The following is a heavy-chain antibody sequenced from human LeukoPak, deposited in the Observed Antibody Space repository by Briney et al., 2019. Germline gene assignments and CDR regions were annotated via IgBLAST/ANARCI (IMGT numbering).Heavy chain of an antibody. Sequence: SETLSLTCTVFGGSISSYYWSWIRQPAGKGLEWIGRIYTSGSTNYNPSLKSRVTMSVDTSKNQFSLKLSSVTAADTAVYYCARSKGGYSYGYRSDAFDIWGQGTMVTVSS. CDR3: ARSKGGYSYGYRSDAFDI. CDR1: GGSISSYY. V-gene: IGHV4-4*07. J-gene: IGHJ3*02. D-gene: IGHD5-18*01. CDR2: IYTSGST.